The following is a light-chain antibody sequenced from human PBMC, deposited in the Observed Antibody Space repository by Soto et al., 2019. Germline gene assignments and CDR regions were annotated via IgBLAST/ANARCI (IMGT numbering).Light chain of an antibody. CDR2: AAS. V-gene: IGKV1-6*01. CDR3: LQDHIYPWT. Sequence: AIQMTQAPSSLSASVGDRITITCRASQGIGNDLGWYQQKPGQAPKLLLNAASSLQSGVPSRFSASGSGTDFTLTLSSLQTEDLASYFFLQDHIYPWTFGQGTKVEFK. CDR1: QGIGND. J-gene: IGKJ1*01.